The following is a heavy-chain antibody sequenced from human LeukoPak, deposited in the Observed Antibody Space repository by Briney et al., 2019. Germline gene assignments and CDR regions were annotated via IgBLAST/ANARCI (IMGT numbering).Heavy chain of an antibody. CDR2: IYYSGST. V-gene: IGHV4-39*01. CDR1: GGSISSSSYY. J-gene: IGHJ4*02. CDR3: ANSGSYDYFDY. Sequence: PSETLSPTCTVSGGSISSSSYYWGWIRQPPGKGLEWIGSIYYSGSTYYNPSLKSRVTISVDTSKNQFSLKLSSVTAADTAVYYCANSGSYDYFDYWGQGTLVTVSS. D-gene: IGHD1-26*01.